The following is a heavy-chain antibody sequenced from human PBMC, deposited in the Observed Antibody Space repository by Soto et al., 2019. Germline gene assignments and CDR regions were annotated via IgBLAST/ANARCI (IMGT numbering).Heavy chain of an antibody. D-gene: IGHD3-22*01. CDR1: GDSISSGFYF. CDR3: ARLVYDSSGYRPG. J-gene: IGHJ4*02. V-gene: IGHV4-39*01. CDR2: IYYSGST. Sequence: SETLSLTCTFSGDSISSGFYFLGWVRQPPGKGLEWIGTIYYSGSTYYTPSLKSRVTISVDTSQNQFSLKLSSVTAADTAVYYCARLVYDSSGYRPGWGQGTLVTVSS.